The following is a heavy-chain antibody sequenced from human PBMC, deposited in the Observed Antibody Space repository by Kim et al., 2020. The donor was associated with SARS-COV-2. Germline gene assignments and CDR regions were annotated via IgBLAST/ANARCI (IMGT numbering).Heavy chain of an antibody. D-gene: IGHD2-15*01. V-gene: IGHV3-7*01. CDR2: IKQDGSEK. Sequence: GGSLRLSCAASGFTFSSYWMSWVRQAPGKGLEWVANIKQDGSEKYYVDSVKGRVTISRDNAKNSLYLQMNSLRAEDTAVYYCARAKSAATARGDAFDIWGQGTMVTVSS. CDR3: ARAKSAATARGDAFDI. J-gene: IGHJ3*02. CDR1: GFTFSSYW.